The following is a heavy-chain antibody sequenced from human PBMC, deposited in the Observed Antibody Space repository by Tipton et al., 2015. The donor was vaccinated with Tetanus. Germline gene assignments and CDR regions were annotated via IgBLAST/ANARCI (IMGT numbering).Heavy chain of an antibody. CDR2: IHHTGST. D-gene: IGHD3-16*01. Sequence: TLSLTCTVSGDSISSGGPYWSWIRQFPGKGLEWMGYIHHTGSTYYNPSLKTRITLSVDTSKNQFSLKLTSVTAGDTAVYFCVKFEYRTSFASWGQGAMVPVFS. CDR3: VKFEYRTSFAS. V-gene: IGHV4-31*03. CDR1: GDSISSGGPY. J-gene: IGHJ3*01.